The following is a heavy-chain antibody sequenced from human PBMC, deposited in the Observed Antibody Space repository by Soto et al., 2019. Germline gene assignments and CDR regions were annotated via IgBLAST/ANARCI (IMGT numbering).Heavy chain of an antibody. Sequence: GASVKVSCKASGYTFTGYYMHWVRQAPGQGLEWMGWINPNSGGTNYAQKFQGWVTMTRDTSISTAYMELSRLRSDDTAVYYCARDLNYDFFHGDYYYYGMDVWGQGTTVTVS. J-gene: IGHJ6*02. D-gene: IGHD3-3*01. CDR2: INPNSGGT. V-gene: IGHV1-2*04. CDR1: GYTFTGYY. CDR3: ARDLNYDFFHGDYYYYGMDV.